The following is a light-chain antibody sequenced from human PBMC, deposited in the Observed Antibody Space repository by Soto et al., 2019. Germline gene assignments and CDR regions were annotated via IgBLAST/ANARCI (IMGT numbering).Light chain of an antibody. V-gene: IGLV2-14*03. CDR1: RSEVGAYNF. CDR3: TSWTTSTTMI. Sequence: QSVVTQPASVSGSPGQSITISCTGTRSEVGAYNFVSWYQQHPGEVPKLILYDVNVRPSGVSNRFSGSKSGNTASLTISGLQAEDEADYYCTSWTTSTTMIFGGGTKVTVL. J-gene: IGLJ2*01. CDR2: DVN.